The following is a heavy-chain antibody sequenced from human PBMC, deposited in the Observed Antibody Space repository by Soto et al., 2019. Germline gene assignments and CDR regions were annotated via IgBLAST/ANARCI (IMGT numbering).Heavy chain of an antibody. V-gene: IGHV3-30*03. CDR1: GFTFSTYG. D-gene: IGHD4-17*01. J-gene: IGHJ6*02. CDR3: XKDLQSYGDYDYYCYGMDV. CDR2: ISYDGTNK. Sequence: QVQLVESGGGEVQPGRSLTISCAASGFTFSTYGMHWVRQTPGKGLEWVAVISYDGTNKFYSDSVKGRFTISRDNFKXXXXXXXXXXXXXXXXXXXXXKDLQSYGDYDYYCYGMDVWGLGTRVTVSS.